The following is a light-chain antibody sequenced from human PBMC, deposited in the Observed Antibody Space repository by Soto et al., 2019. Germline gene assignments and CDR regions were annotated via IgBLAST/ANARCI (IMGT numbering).Light chain of an antibody. CDR2: EVS. V-gene: IGLV2-8*01. Sequence: QSALTQPPSASGSPGQSVTISCTGTSSDVGAYNYVSWYQQHPGKAPKLMIFEVSKRPSGVPDSFSGSKSGNTASLTVSGLQTEDEADYYCSSYAGSNNLVFGGGTKLTV. CDR3: SSYAGSNNLV. CDR1: SSDVGAYNY. J-gene: IGLJ3*02.